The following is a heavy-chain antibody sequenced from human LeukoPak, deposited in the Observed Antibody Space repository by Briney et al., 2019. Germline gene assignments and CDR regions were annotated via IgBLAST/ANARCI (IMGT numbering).Heavy chain of an antibody. CDR1: GYSISSGYY. Sequence: MASETLSLTCAVSGYSISSGYYWGWIRQPPGKGLEWIGSINHSGSTYYNPSLESRVTISVDTSKNQFSLKLSSVTAADTAVYYCARGMDVWGKGTTVTVSS. CDR2: INHSGST. CDR3: ARGMDV. V-gene: IGHV4-38-2*01. J-gene: IGHJ6*04.